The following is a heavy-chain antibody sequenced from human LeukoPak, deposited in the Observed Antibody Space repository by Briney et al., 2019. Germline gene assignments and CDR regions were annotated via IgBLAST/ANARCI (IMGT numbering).Heavy chain of an antibody. CDR2: ISSGSSDI. CDR3: ARDLGFDY. Sequence: GGSLRLSCAASGFTFSSYSMNWVRQAPGKGLEWVSSISSGSSDIYYAHSVKGRFTISRDNAKNSLYLQMNSLRAEVTAVYYCARDLGFDYWGQGTLVTVSS. V-gene: IGHV3-21*01. CDR1: GFTFSSYS. J-gene: IGHJ4*02.